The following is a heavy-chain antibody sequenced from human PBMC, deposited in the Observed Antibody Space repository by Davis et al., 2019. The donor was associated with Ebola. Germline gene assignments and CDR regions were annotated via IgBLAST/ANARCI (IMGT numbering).Heavy chain of an antibody. CDR1: GFTLSDYW. Sequence: PGGSLRLSCAASGFTLSDYWVHWVRQAPGKGLVWVSRVNDDGSTTNYADSVRGRFTISRDNAKNTVYLQMNSLRTEDTAIYYCAKDFGGYSDYWGQGNMVTVSS. CDR3: AKDFGGYSDY. J-gene: IGHJ4*02. D-gene: IGHD3-16*01. V-gene: IGHV3-74*01. CDR2: VNDDGSTT.